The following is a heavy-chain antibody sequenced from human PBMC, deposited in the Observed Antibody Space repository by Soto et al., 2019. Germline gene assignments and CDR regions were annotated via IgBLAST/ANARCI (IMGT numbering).Heavy chain of an antibody. Sequence: EVQLLESGGGLVQPGGSLRLSCAASGFTFSSYAMSWVRQAPGKGLEWVSAISGSGGSTYYADSVKGRFTISRDNSKNTLYLQLNSLRAEDTAVYYCATRLSSSWYNYWGQGTLVTVSS. D-gene: IGHD6-13*01. V-gene: IGHV3-23*01. CDR3: ATRLSSSWYNY. CDR2: ISGSGGST. CDR1: GFTFSSYA. J-gene: IGHJ4*02.